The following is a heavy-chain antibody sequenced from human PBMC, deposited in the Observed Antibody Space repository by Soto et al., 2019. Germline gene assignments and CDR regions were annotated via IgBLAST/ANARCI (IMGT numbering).Heavy chain of an antibody. CDR1: RLTFAYYS. J-gene: IGHJ4*02. CDR3: ARVSGYYLPDY. Sequence: GASVKVSFKACRLTFAYYSIDLVRQAPGQRLEWMGWINARNGNTKYSQKFQGRVTITRDTSASTAYMELSSLRSEDTAVYYCARVSGYYLPDYWGQGTLVTVSS. V-gene: IGHV1-3*01. CDR2: INARNGNT. D-gene: IGHD5-12*01.